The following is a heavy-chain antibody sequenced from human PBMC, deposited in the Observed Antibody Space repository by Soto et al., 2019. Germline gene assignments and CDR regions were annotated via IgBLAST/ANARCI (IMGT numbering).Heavy chain of an antibody. D-gene: IGHD1-1*01. CDR2: IYPGDSDT. Sequence: GEALKISCKGSGYSFTSYWIGWVRQMPGKGLEWMGIIYPGDSDTRYSPSFQGQVTISADTSISTAYLQWSSLKASDTAMYYCARRNTNNWFDPWGQGTLVTVSS. CDR3: ARRNTNNWFDP. CDR1: GYSFTSYW. J-gene: IGHJ5*02. V-gene: IGHV5-51*01.